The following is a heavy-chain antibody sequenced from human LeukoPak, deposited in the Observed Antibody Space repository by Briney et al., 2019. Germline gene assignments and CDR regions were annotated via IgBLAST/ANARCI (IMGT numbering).Heavy chain of an antibody. CDR2: ISTSGDTT. CDR1: GFSFSSYA. J-gene: IGHJ4*02. CDR3: AIMHRYYDGSGYWVH. Sequence: PGGSLGLSCAASGFSFSSYAMSWVRQAPGKGLEWVSGISTSGDTTSYADSVRGRFIISRDNPRNMLYMQMSSLTDEDTAVYYCAIMHRYYDGSGYWVHWGQGALVTVSS. V-gene: IGHV3-23*01. D-gene: IGHD3-22*01.